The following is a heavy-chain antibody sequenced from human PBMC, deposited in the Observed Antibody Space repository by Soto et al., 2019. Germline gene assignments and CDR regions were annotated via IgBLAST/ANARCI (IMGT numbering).Heavy chain of an antibody. J-gene: IGHJ5*02. V-gene: IGHV4-31*03. CDR1: GGSISSGGYY. CDR2: IYYSGST. Sequence: TLSLTCTVSGGSISSGGYYWSWIRQHPGKGLEWIGYIYYSGSTYYNPSLKSRVTISVDTSKNQFSLKLSSVTAADTAVYYCARFYCSSTSCYENWFDPWGQGTLVTVSS. CDR3: ARFYCSSTSCYENWFDP. D-gene: IGHD2-2*01.